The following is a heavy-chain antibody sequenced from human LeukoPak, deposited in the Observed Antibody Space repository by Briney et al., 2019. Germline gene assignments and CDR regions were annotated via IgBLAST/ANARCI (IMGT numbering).Heavy chain of an antibody. D-gene: IGHD2-21*02. CDR1: GFTFSSYR. Sequence: PGGSLRLSCAASGFTFSSYRMNWVRQAPGKGVGGVSSISSSSSCIYYADSVKRRFTISRDNAKNSLYLQMNSLRAEDTAVYYCARVTVVVTATKTGYYYYMDVWGKGTTVTVSS. J-gene: IGHJ6*03. CDR3: ARVTVVVTATKTGYYYYMDV. V-gene: IGHV3-21*01. CDR2: ISSSSSCI.